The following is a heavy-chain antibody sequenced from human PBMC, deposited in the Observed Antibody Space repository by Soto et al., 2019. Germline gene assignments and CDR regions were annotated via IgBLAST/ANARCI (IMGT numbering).Heavy chain of an antibody. D-gene: IGHD3-22*01. CDR3: ARGYYYDSSGSDFDY. Sequence: GGSLRLSCAASGLTVSSNYMSWVRQAPGKGLEWVSVIYSVGSTYYADSVKGRFTISRDNSKNTLYLQMNSLRAEDTAVYYCARGYYYDSSGSDFDYWGQGTLVTVSS. J-gene: IGHJ4*02. CDR2: IYSVGST. V-gene: IGHV3-53*01. CDR1: GLTVSSNY.